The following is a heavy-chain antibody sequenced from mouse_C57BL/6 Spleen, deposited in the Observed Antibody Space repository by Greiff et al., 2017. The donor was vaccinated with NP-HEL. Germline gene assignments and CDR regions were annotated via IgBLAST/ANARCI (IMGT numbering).Heavy chain of an antibody. V-gene: IGHV1-69*01. Sequence: QVQLQQPGAELVMPGASVKLSCKASGYTFTSYWMHWVKQRPGQGLEWIGEIDPSDSYTNYNQKFKGKSTLTVDKSSSTAYMQLSSLTSEDSAVYYCARSPHYYGSSRDVWGTGTTVTVSS. CDR2: IDPSDSYT. D-gene: IGHD1-1*01. J-gene: IGHJ1*03. CDR3: ARSPHYYGSSRDV. CDR1: GYTFTSYW.